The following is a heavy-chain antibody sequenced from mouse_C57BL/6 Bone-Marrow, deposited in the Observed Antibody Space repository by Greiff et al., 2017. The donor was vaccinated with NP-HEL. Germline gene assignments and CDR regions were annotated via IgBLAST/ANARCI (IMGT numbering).Heavy chain of an antibody. CDR3: ARSRDYDYDGVLFDY. CDR1: GYTFTDYN. Sequence: EVKLQQSGPELVKPGASVKIPCKASGYTFTDYNMDWVKQSHGKSLEWIGDINPNNGGTIYNQKFKGTATLTVDKSSSTAYMELRSLTSEDTAVYYCARSRDYDYDGVLFDYWGQGTTLTVSS. CDR2: INPNNGGT. J-gene: IGHJ2*01. V-gene: IGHV1-18*01. D-gene: IGHD2-4*01.